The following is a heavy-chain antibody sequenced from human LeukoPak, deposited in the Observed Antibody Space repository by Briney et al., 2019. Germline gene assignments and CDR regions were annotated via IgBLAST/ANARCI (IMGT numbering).Heavy chain of an antibody. Sequence: SETLSLTCTVSRGSISSYYWSWIRQPPGKGLEWIGYIYYSGSTNYNPSLKSRVTISVDTSKNQFSLKLSSVTAADTAAYYCARDAAFSSSWYWFDPWGQGTLVTVSA. CDR3: ARDAAFSSSWYWFDP. CDR2: IYYSGST. D-gene: IGHD6-13*01. V-gene: IGHV4-59*01. CDR1: RGSISSYY. J-gene: IGHJ5*02.